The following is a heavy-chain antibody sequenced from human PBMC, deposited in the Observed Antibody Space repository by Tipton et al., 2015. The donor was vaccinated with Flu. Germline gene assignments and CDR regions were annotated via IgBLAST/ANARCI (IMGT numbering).Heavy chain of an antibody. CDR3: ARGSQQLAIDP. CDR1: GYSISSGYY. V-gene: IGHV4-38-2*01. J-gene: IGHJ5*02. D-gene: IGHD6-13*01. CDR2: IYHGGST. Sequence: TLSLTCAVSGYSISSGYYWGWIRQPPGKGLEWIGSIYHGGSTYYNPSLKSRVTISVDTSKNQFSLKLSPVTAADTAVYYCARGSQQLAIDPWGQGTLVTVSS.